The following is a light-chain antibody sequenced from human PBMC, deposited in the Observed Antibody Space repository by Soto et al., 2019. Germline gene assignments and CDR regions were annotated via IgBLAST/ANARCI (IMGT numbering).Light chain of an antibody. J-gene: IGLJ2*01. CDR1: SNDVGSYNL. Sequence: QSALTQPASLSGSPGQSITISCTGTSNDVGSYNLVSWYQQHPGKAPKLIIYEGSKRPSGVSNRFSGSNSGNTSFLTISGLQAEDEADYYRCSYAGSSVVFGGGTKVTVL. CDR3: CSYAGSSVV. V-gene: IGLV2-23*01. CDR2: EGS.